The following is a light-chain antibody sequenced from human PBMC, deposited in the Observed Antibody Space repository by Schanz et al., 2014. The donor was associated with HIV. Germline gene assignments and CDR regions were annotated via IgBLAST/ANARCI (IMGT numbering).Light chain of an antibody. J-gene: IGKJ5*01. CDR1: QSVSSN. V-gene: IGKV3-15*01. CDR2: GAS. CDR3: QQYDNWPPIT. Sequence: EIVLTQSPATLSVSPGERATLSCRTSQSVSSNLAWYQQKPGQAPRLLISGASTRATGIPARFSGSGSGTEFTLTISSLQSEDFAVYYCQQYDNWPPITFGQGTRLDIK.